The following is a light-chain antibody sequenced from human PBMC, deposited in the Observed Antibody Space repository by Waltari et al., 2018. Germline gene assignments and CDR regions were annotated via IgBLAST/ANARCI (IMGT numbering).Light chain of an antibody. CDR3: NSYTSSSTYV. V-gene: IGLV2-14*03. Sequence: QSALTQPASVSGSTGQSITIPCTGTSSDVGGYNYVSWYQQHPGNGPKLIIYDVNNRPSGVSNRFSGSKSGNTASLTISGLQAEDEADYYCNSYTSSSTYVFGTGTKVTVL. CDR1: SSDVGGYNY. CDR2: DVN. J-gene: IGLJ1*01.